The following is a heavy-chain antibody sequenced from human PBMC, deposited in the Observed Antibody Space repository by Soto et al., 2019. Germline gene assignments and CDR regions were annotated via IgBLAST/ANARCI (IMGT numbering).Heavy chain of an antibody. Sequence: ASVKVSCKASGYTFTSYGISWVRQAPGQGLEWMGWINPYSGSTNYAQKLQGWVTMTRDTSISTAYMGLSRLRSDDTAVYYCARGYCSGGSCPDAFDIWGQGTMVTVSS. D-gene: IGHD2-15*01. CDR1: GYTFTSYG. V-gene: IGHV1-2*04. CDR2: INPYSGST. J-gene: IGHJ3*02. CDR3: ARGYCSGGSCPDAFDI.